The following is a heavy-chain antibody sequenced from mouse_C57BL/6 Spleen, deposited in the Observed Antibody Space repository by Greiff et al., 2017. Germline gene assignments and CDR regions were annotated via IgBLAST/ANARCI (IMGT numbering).Heavy chain of an antibody. CDR2: IYPGSGST. Sequence: QVQLQQPGAELVKPGASVKMSCKASGYTFTSYWITWVKQRPGQGLEWIGDIYPGSGSTKYNEKFKSKATLTVDTSSSTAYMQLSSLTSEDSAVYYCARFDYGDGSFGVWGTGTTVTVST. CDR3: ARFDYGDGSFGV. V-gene: IGHV1-55*01. J-gene: IGHJ1*03. D-gene: IGHD2-4*01. CDR1: GYTFTSYW.